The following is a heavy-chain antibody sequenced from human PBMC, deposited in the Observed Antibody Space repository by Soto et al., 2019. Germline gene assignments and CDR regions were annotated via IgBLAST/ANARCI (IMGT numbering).Heavy chain of an antibody. V-gene: IGHV3-21*01. Sequence: GGSLRLSCAASGFTFSSYSMNWVRQAPGKGLEWVSSISSSSSYIYYADSVKGRFTISRDNAKNSLYLQMNSLRAEDTAVYYCARTGHLGTRWGAQSAGTPRIMYCYFDYWGQGTLVTVSS. D-gene: IGHD3-16*01. CDR2: ISSSSSYI. J-gene: IGHJ4*02. CDR3: ARTGHLGTRWGAQSAGTPRIMYCYFDY. CDR1: GFTFSSYS.